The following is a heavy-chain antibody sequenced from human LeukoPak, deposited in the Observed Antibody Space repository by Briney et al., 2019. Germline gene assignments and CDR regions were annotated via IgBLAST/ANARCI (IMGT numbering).Heavy chain of an antibody. D-gene: IGHD2/OR15-2a*01. CDR2: ISSSSSTI. CDR3: AKWDKTFYWKNSSRPDY. CDR1: GFTFSSYS. V-gene: IGHV3-48*01. J-gene: IGHJ4*02. Sequence: GGSLRLSCAASGFTFSSYSMNWVRQAPGKGLEWVSYISSSSSTIYYADSVKGRFTISRDNAKNSLYLQMNSLRAEDTALYYCAKWDKTFYWKNSSRPDYWGQGTLVTVSS.